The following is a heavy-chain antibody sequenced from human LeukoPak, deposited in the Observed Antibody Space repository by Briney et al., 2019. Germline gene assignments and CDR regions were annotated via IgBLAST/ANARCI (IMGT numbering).Heavy chain of an antibody. D-gene: IGHD2-8*01. CDR2: LSGSGTNI. V-gene: IGHV3-11*01. J-gene: IGHJ4*02. Sequence: GGSLRLSCATSQFIFSDYYMNWHRQAPGKRPEWLAYLSGSGTNIYHADSVKGRFTISRDNTKNLLFLQMTSLTAEDTAVYYCARGVSSDFWGQGTLVTVSS. CDR3: ARGVSSDF. CDR1: QFIFSDYY.